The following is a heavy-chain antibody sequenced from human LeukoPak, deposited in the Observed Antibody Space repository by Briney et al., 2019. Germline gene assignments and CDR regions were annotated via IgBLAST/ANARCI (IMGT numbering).Heavy chain of an antibody. Sequence: GGSLRLSCAASGFAFSSYSMNWVRQAPGKGLEWVSSISSSSNYIYYADSVKGRFTISRDNAKNSLYLQMNSLRAEDTAVYYCAREAYSSGWYGYWGQGTLVTVSS. CDR2: ISSSSNYI. D-gene: IGHD6-19*01. J-gene: IGHJ4*02. V-gene: IGHV3-21*01. CDR3: AREAYSSGWYGY. CDR1: GFAFSSYS.